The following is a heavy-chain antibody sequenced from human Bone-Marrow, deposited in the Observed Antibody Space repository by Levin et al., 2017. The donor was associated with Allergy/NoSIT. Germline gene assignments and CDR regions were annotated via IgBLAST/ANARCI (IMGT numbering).Heavy chain of an antibody. J-gene: IGHJ6*02. CDR1: GDTFNNYV. V-gene: IGHV1-69*13. CDR3: ARPPLGAGWSGMNV. Sequence: SVKVSCKASGDTFNNYVMKWVRQAPGQGLEWMGVIIPNFGTPNYAPKFQGRVTITADASTSTVYMELSRLRSDDTAIYYCARPPLGAGWSGMNVWGQGTTVIVSS. CDR2: IIPNFGTP. D-gene: IGHD3-3*01.